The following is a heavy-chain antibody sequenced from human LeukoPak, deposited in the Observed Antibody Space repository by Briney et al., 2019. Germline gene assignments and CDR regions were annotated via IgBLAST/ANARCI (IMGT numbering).Heavy chain of an antibody. CDR2: IYHSGST. Sequence: SETLSLTCTVSGGSISSYYWSWVRQPAGKGLEWIGYIYHSGSTQYNPSLKSRVTISVDTSKNQFSLKLSSVTAADTAVYYCARDGYSGNDGLWGQGTLVTVSS. V-gene: IGHV4-59*01. D-gene: IGHD5-12*01. J-gene: IGHJ4*02. CDR1: GGSISSYY. CDR3: ARDGYSGNDGL.